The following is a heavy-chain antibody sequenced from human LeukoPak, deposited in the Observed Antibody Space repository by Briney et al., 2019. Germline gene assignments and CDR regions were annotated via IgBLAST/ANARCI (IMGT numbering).Heavy chain of an antibody. V-gene: IGHV1-24*01. D-gene: IGHD6-19*01. Sequence: ASVKVSCKVSGYTLTELSMHWVRQAPGKGLEWMGGFDPEDGEAIYAQKFQGRVTMTEDTSTDTAYMELSSLRSEDTAVYYCATAGYSSGWPFDYWGQGTLVTVSS. CDR3: ATAGYSSGWPFDY. CDR1: GYTLTELS. CDR2: FDPEDGEA. J-gene: IGHJ4*02.